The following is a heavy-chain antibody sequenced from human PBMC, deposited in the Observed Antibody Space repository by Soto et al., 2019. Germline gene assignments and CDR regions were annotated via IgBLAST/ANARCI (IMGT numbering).Heavy chain of an antibody. J-gene: IGHJ4*02. Sequence: SETLSLTCVVSGGSITSYHWGWIRQPPGKGLEWIGSIYYSGSTYYNPSLKSRVTISVDTSKNQFSLKLSSVTAADTAVYYCARHRTIVGAPTDRGQFDYWGQGTLVTVSS. CDR2: IYYSGST. V-gene: IGHV4-39*01. CDR3: ARHRTIVGAPTDRGQFDY. CDR1: GGSITSYH. D-gene: IGHD1-26*01.